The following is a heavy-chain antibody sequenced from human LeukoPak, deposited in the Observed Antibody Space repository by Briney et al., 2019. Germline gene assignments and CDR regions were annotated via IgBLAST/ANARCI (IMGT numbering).Heavy chain of an antibody. Sequence: SETLSLTCAVYGGSLSGYYWSWIRQPPGKRLEWIGEINHSGSTNYNPSLKSRVTISVDTSKNQFSLKLSSVTAADTAVYYCARVPYCSGGSCNYYYYYGMDVWGQGTTVTVSS. CDR2: INHSGST. J-gene: IGHJ6*02. D-gene: IGHD2-15*01. CDR1: GGSLSGYY. CDR3: ARVPYCSGGSCNYYYYYGMDV. V-gene: IGHV4-34*01.